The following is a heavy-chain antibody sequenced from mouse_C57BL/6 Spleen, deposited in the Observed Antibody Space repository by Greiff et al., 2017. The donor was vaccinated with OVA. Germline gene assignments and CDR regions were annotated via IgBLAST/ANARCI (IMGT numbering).Heavy chain of an antibody. CDR3: TTMVTTSGPYAMDD. CDR2: IDPEDGDT. J-gene: IGHJ4*01. V-gene: IGHV14-1*01. CDR1: GFNIKDYY. Sequence: VQLQQSGAELVRPGASVKLSCTASGFNIKDYYMHWVKQRPEQGLEWIGRIDPEDGDTEYAPKFQGKATMTADTSSNTAYLQLSSLTSEDTAVYYCTTMVTTSGPYAMDDWGQGTSVTVSS. D-gene: IGHD2-2*01.